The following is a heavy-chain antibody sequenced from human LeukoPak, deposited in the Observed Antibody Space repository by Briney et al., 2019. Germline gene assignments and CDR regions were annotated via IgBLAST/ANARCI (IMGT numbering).Heavy chain of an antibody. V-gene: IGHV3-21*01. Sequence: GGSLRLSCASSGFTFSTYSMNWVRQAPGQGLEWGSSITRSSIYKYYADSVKGGFTISRDNAKNSLYLQMNSLSAEDTAVYYCARVRYDGSGYYSIPDYWGQGTLVTVSS. CDR1: GFTFSTYS. D-gene: IGHD3-22*01. CDR3: ARVRYDGSGYYSIPDY. J-gene: IGHJ4*02. CDR2: ITRSSIYK.